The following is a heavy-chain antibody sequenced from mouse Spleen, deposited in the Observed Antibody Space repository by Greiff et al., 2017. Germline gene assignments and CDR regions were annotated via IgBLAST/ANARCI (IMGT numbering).Heavy chain of an antibody. D-gene: IGHD2-13*01. CDR3: TREGDWVLYFDY. V-gene: IGHV1-15*01. CDR2: IDPETGGT. CDR1: GYTFTDYE. J-gene: IGHJ2*01. Sequence: QVQLQQSGAELVRPGASVTLSCKASGYTFTDYEMHWVKQTPVHGLEWIGAIDPETGGTAYNQKFKGKAILTADKSSSTAYMELRSLTSEDSAVYYCTREGDWVLYFDYWGQGTTLTVSS.